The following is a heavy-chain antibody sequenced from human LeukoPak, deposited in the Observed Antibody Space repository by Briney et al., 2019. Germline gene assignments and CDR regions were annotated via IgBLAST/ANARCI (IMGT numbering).Heavy chain of an antibody. D-gene: IGHD6-13*01. CDR2: IRYDGSNK. J-gene: IGHJ4*02. CDR1: GFTFSSYG. V-gene: IGHV3-30*02. Sequence: PGGSLRLSCAASGFTFSSYGMHWVRQAPGKGLEWVAFIRYDGSNKYYADSVKGRFTISRDNSKNTLYLQMNSLRAEDTAVYYCAKVTYSSSWDYFDYWGQGTLVTVSS. CDR3: AKVTYSSSWDYFDY.